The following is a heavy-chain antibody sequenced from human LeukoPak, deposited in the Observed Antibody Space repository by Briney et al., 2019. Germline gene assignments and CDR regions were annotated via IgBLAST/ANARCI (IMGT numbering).Heavy chain of an antibody. J-gene: IGHJ4*02. D-gene: IGHD3-16*01. Sequence: GSLRLSCAASGFTFSSYGMHWVRQAPGKGLEWVSVIYSGGSTYYADSVKGRFTISRDNSKNTLYLQMNSLRAEDTAVYYCARVGAEVAYYFDYWGQGTLVTVSS. CDR2: IYSGGST. CDR3: ARVGAEVAYYFDY. V-gene: IGHV3-66*01. CDR1: GFTFSSYG.